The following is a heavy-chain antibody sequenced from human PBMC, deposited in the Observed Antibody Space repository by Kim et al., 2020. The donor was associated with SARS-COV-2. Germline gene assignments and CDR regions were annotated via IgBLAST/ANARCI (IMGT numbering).Heavy chain of an antibody. J-gene: IGHJ3*02. D-gene: IGHD2-2*01. Sequence: TTYADSVEGRLTLSRDIPKTTLYLQMRRLRGEDTAVYYCTRTRSDTVCDIWGQGTVVTVSS. CDR3: TRTRSDTVCDI. CDR2: T. V-gene: IGHV3-74*01.